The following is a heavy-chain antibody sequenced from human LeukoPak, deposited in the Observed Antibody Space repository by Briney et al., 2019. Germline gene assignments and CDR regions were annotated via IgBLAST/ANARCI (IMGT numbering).Heavy chain of an antibody. CDR2: IYTSGST. Sequence: SETLSLTCTVSGGSISSGSYHWSWIRQPAGKGLEWIGRIYTSGSTNYNPSLKSRVTISVDTSKNQFSLRLTSVTAADTAVYYCASVTSGRQTLTEDYWGQGTLVTVSS. CDR3: ASVTSGRQTLTEDY. CDR1: GGSISSGSYH. J-gene: IGHJ4*02. V-gene: IGHV4-61*02. D-gene: IGHD6-19*01.